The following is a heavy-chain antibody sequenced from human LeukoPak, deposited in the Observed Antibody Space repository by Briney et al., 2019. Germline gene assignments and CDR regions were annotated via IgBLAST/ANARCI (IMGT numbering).Heavy chain of an antibody. J-gene: IGHJ4*02. CDR2: ISWNSGSI. CDR3: AKDRSIAAAGTDFDY. CDR1: GFTFDDYA. V-gene: IGHV3-9*01. D-gene: IGHD6-13*01. Sequence: PGGSLRLSCAASGFTFDDYAMHWVRQAPGKGLEWVSGISWNSGSIGYADSVKGRFTISRDNAKNSLYLQMNSLRAEDTALYYCAKDRSIAAAGTDFDYWGQGTLVTVSS.